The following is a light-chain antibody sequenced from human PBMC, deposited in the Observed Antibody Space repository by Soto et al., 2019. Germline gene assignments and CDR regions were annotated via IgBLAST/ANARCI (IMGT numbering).Light chain of an antibody. Sequence: DIPMTQSPSTLSASVGDRGTITCRASQSISSWLAWYQQKPGKAPKLLIYKASSLESGVPSRFSGSGSGTEFTLTISSLQPDDFATYYCQQYNSYWTFGQGTKVDIK. J-gene: IGKJ1*01. CDR3: QQYNSYWT. CDR1: QSISSW. CDR2: KAS. V-gene: IGKV1-5*03.